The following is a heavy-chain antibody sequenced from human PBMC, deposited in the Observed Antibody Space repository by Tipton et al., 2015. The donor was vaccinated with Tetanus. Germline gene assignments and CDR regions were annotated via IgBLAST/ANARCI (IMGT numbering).Heavy chain of an antibody. Sequence: MQLVQSGGEVKKPGESLKISCKGSGYIFNNYWIGWVRQKPGKGLEWMGIIYPGDSDTRYSPSFQGQVTISVDKSINTAYLQWGGLKASDTSMFYCARAHCTDGACNFDFWGQGALVAVAS. CDR3: ARAHCTDGACNFDF. CDR1: GYIFNNYW. V-gene: IGHV5-51*01. CDR2: IYPGDSDT. J-gene: IGHJ4*02. D-gene: IGHD2-8*01.